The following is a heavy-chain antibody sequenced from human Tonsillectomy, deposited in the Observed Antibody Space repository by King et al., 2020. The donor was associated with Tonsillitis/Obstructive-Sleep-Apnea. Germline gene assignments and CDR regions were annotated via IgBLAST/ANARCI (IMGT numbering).Heavy chain of an antibody. V-gene: IGHV3-15*01. CDR2: IKRKTDGGTT. D-gene: IGHD3-10*01. CDR3: TTEGLFYYGSGIADY. J-gene: IGHJ4*02. CDR1: GFTFTNAW. Sequence: VQLVESGGGLVKPGGSLRLSCAASGFTFTNAWMSWVRQAPGKGLEWVGRIKRKTDGGTTDYAAPVKGRFTISRDDSKTTLYLQLNSLKTEDTAVYYCTTEGLFYYGSGIADYWGQGTLVTVSS.